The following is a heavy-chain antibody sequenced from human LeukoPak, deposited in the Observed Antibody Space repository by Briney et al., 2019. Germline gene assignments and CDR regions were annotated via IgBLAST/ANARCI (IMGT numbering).Heavy chain of an antibody. CDR1: GGSISSSSYY. J-gene: IGHJ4*02. Sequence: SETLSLTCTVSGGSISSSSYYWGWIRQPPGKGLEWIGSIYYSGSTYYNPSLKSRVTISVDTSKNQFSLKLSSVTAADTAVYYCARLSPPCYDFWSGYSYFDYWGQGTLVTVSS. V-gene: IGHV4-39*01. D-gene: IGHD3-3*01. CDR3: ARLSPPCYDFWSGYSYFDY. CDR2: IYYSGST.